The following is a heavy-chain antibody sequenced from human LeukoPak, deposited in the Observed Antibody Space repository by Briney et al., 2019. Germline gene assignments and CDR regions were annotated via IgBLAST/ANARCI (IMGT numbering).Heavy chain of an antibody. CDR2: ISYDGSNK. V-gene: IGHV3-30-3*01. J-gene: IGHJ4*02. CDR3: ARGNIAVAVPSKPDY. D-gene: IGHD6-19*01. CDR1: GFTFSSYA. Sequence: GGSLRLSCAASGFTFSSYAMHWVRQAPGKGLEWVAVISYDGSNKYYADSVKGRFTISRDNSRNTLYLQMNSLRAEDTAVYYCARGNIAVAVPSKPDYWGQGTLVTVSS.